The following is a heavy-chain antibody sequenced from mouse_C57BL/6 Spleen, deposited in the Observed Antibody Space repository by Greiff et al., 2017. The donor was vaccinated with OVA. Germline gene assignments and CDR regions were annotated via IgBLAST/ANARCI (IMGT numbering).Heavy chain of an antibody. V-gene: IGHV1-82*01. CDR1: GYAFSSSW. D-gene: IGHD6-1*01. Sequence: VQLQQSGPELVKPGASVKISCKASGYAFSSSWMNWVKQRPGKGLEWIGRIYPGDGDTNYNGKFKGKATLTADKSSSTAYMQLSSLTSEDSAVYFCAREGPLGFAYWGQGTLVTVSA. CDR3: AREGPLGFAY. J-gene: IGHJ3*01. CDR2: IYPGDGDT.